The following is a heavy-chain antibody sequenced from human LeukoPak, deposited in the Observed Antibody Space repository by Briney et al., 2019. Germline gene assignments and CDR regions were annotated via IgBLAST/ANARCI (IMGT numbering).Heavy chain of an antibody. V-gene: IGHV3-30*18. J-gene: IGHJ4*02. CDR1: GFTFSHYG. D-gene: IGHD3-10*01. CDR2: ISYDGSTE. CDR3: AKDKYYYGAGSDFDY. Sequence: QPGGSLRLSCTASGFTFSHYGMHWVRQAPGKGLEWEALISYDGSTEYYADSVRGRFTISRDNSKNTVYLLMNSLRAEDTAVYYCAKDKYYYGAGSDFDYWGQGTLVTVSS.